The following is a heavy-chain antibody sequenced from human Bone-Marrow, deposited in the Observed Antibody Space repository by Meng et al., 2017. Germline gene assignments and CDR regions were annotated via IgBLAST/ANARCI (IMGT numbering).Heavy chain of an antibody. Sequence: QLQLQGSGPGLVKPSETLFPPCTVYGGSISSSGYYWGWIRQPPGKGLEWIGIIYYSGGTYYNPSLKSRVTISVDTSKNQFSLKLSSVTAADTALYYCARATQRGYTLRVGFDPWGQGTLVTVSS. CDR3: ARATQRGYTLRVGFDP. CDR2: IYYSGGT. D-gene: IGHD5-18*01. CDR1: GGSISSSGYY. J-gene: IGHJ5*02. V-gene: IGHV4-39*01.